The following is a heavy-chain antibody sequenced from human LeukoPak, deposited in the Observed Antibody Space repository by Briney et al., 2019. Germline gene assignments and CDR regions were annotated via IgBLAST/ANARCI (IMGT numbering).Heavy chain of an antibody. CDR2: INTDGSST. V-gene: IGHV3-74*01. CDR1: GFTFSSYW. J-gene: IGHJ4*02. D-gene: IGHD6-13*01. CDR3: ARSGYSSSWDFDY. Sequence: GGSLRLSCAASGFTFSSYWMHWVRQAPGKGLVWVSRINTDGSSTTYADSVKGRFTISRDNAKNTLYLQMNSLRAEDTAVYYCARSGYSSSWDFDYWGQGTLVIVSS.